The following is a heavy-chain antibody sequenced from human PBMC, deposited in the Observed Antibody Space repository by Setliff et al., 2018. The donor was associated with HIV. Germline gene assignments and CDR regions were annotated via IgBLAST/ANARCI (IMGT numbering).Heavy chain of an antibody. D-gene: IGHD2-15*01. CDR3: ARVSRLHPFDP. CDR1: GTSINSHY. V-gene: IGHV4-59*11. J-gene: IGHJ5*02. CDR2: IYYTGIP. Sequence: PSETLSLTCTVSGTSINSHYWSWIRQTPGKGLQWIGLIYYTGIPTYNPSLEGRITMSVDRSKNQFSLRLTSGTAADTAMYYCARVSRLHPFDPWGQGTLVTVSS.